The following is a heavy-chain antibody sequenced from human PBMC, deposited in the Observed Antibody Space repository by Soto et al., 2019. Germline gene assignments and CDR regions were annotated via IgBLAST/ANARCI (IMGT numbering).Heavy chain of an antibody. D-gene: IGHD1-1*01. CDR3: ARGLPVQLERHRASSGSDCFDP. Sequence: ASVKVSCKASGYTFTGYYMHWVRQAPGQGLEWMGWINPNSGGTNHAQKFQGWVTMTRDTSISTAYMELSRLSSVTAADTAVYYCARGLPVQLERHRASSGSDCFDPWGQGTLVTVSS. CDR2: INPNSGGT. J-gene: IGHJ5*02. CDR1: GYTFTGYY. V-gene: IGHV1-2*04.